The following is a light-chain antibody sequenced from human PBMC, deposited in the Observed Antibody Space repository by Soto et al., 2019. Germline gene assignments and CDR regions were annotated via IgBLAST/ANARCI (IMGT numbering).Light chain of an antibody. Sequence: DIAMTQSPDSLAVSLGERATINCKSSQSVLYSSNNKNYLSWYQQRPGQPPKLLIYWASTRESGVPDRFSGSGSGTDFTLTISRLEPEDFAVYYCQQYGSSGTFGQGTKVDIK. V-gene: IGKV4-1*01. CDR2: WAS. J-gene: IGKJ1*01. CDR3: QQYGSSGT. CDR1: QSVLYSSNNKNY.